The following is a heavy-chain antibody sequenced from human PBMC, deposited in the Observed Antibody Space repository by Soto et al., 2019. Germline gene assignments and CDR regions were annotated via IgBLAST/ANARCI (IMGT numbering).Heavy chain of an antibody. V-gene: IGHV1-69*01. D-gene: IGHD3-16*01. CDR2: IVPILATG. CDR3: AMATENITVWHYHYGMDV. Sequence: QVQLVQSGAEVKKAGSSLKVSCTASGYPFSTYPLTWVRQAPGRGLEWVGGIVPILATGKYAQKFQGRVAISADDSTRTSYMELKSLTSEDTAVYYCAMATENITVWHYHYGMDVCGQGTTVTVSS. J-gene: IGHJ6*02. CDR1: GYPFSTYP.